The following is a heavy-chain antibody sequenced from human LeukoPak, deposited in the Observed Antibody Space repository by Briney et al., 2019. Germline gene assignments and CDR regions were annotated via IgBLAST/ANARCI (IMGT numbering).Heavy chain of an antibody. CDR3: ARGPGPADDGGGYCFDY. CDR1: GYTYTSYY. CDR2: INPSGGST. J-gene: IGHJ4*02. D-gene: IGHD3-22*01. Sequence: ASVKVSCKASGYTYTSYYLYWVRQAPGQGLEWMGVINPSGGSTTSAQKFQGRVTMTRDTSTSTVYMELRSLRSEDTAVYYCARGPGPADDGGGYCFDYWGQGTLVTVSS. V-gene: IGHV1-46*01.